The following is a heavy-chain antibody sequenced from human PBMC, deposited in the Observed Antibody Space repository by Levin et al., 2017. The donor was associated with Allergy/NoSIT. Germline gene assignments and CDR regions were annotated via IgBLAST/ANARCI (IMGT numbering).Heavy chain of an antibody. CDR3: ARENSLEAAFDI. CDR1: GGSISSYY. CDR2: IYYSGST. J-gene: IGHJ3*02. Sequence: SETLSLTCTVSGGSISSYYWSWIRQPPGKGLEWIGYIYYSGSTNYNPSLKSRVTISVDTSKNQFSLKLSSVTAADTAVYYCARENSLEAAFDIWGQGTMVTVSS. D-gene: IGHD1-1*01. V-gene: IGHV4-59*01.